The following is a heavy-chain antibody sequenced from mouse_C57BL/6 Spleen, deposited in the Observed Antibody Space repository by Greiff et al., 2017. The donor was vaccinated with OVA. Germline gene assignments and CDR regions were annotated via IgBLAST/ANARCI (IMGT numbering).Heavy chain of an antibody. J-gene: IGHJ3*01. V-gene: IGHV1-5*01. CDR2: IFPGNSDT. Sequence: VQLKQSGTVLARPGASVQMSCKTSGYTFTSYWMHWVNQRPGQGLEWIGAIFPGNSDTSYNQKFKGKSKLTAVTSATTASIELSSLTNEDYAVDYCTGRYDYDGVDYWGQGTLVTVSA. D-gene: IGHD2-4*01. CDR3: TGRYDYDGVDY. CDR1: GYTFTSYW.